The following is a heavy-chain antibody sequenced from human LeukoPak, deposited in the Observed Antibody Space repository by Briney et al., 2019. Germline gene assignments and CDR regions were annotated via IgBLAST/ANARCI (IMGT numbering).Heavy chain of an antibody. D-gene: IGHD2-15*01. Sequence: PGGSLRLSCAASGFTFSSYGMHWVRQAPGKGLEGVAFIRYDGSNKYYADSVKGRFTISRDNSKNTLYLQMNSLRAEDTAVYYCAKDWVVVAATPNWFDPWGQGTLVTVSS. CDR3: AKDWVVVAATPNWFDP. V-gene: IGHV3-30*02. CDR2: IRYDGSNK. J-gene: IGHJ5*02. CDR1: GFTFSSYG.